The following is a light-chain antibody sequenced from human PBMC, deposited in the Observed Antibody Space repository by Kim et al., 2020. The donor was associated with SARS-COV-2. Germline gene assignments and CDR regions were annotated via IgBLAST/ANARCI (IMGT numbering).Light chain of an antibody. CDR3: QQYDNWPLT. CDR1: QSVSSN. V-gene: IGKV3-15*01. Sequence: PGETATLSCRASQSVSSNLAWYQKRPGQALRLLIYGASTRATGIAARFSGSGSGTEFTLTISSLQSEDFAVYYCQQYDNWPLTFGGGTKVDIK. CDR2: GAS. J-gene: IGKJ4*01.